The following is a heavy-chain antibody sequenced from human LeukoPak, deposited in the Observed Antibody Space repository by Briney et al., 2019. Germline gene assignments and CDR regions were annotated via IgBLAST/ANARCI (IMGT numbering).Heavy chain of an antibody. CDR2: INPSGGST. D-gene: IGHD2-2*01. CDR3: ARERAYCSSTSCCDAFDI. Sequence: ASVKVSCKASGYTFTSYGISWVRQAPGQGLEWMGIINPSGGSTSYAQKFQGRVTMTRDTSTSTVYMELSSLRSEDTAVYYCARERAYCSSTSCCDAFDIWGQGTMVTVSS. V-gene: IGHV1-46*01. CDR1: GYTFTSYG. J-gene: IGHJ3*02.